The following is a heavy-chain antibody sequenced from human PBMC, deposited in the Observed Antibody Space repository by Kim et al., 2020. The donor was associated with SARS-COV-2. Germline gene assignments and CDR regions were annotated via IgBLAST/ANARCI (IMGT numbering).Heavy chain of an antibody. CDR2: INHSGST. Sequence: SETLSLTCAVYGGSFSGYYWSWIRQPPGKGLEWIGEINHSGSTNYNPSLKSRVTISVDTSKNQFSLKLSSVTAADTAVYYCARVQRTRRYGSGTRAFDIWGQGTMVTVSS. CDR3: ARVQRTRRYGSGTRAFDI. D-gene: IGHD3-10*01. V-gene: IGHV4-34*01. J-gene: IGHJ3*02. CDR1: GGSFSGYY.